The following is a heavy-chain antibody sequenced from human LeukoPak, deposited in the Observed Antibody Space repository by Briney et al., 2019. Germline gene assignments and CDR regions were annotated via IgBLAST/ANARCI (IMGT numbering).Heavy chain of an antibody. D-gene: IGHD3-3*01. CDR2: IRSKAYGGTT. CDR1: GFTFGDYA. J-gene: IGHJ4*02. CDR3: SYDFWSGYYPSLDY. Sequence: SGFTFGDYAMSXVRQAPGKGLEWVGXIRSKAYGGTTEYAASVKGRFTISRDDSKSIAYLQMNSLKTEDTAVYYCSYDFWSGYYPSLDYWGQGTLVTVSS. V-gene: IGHV3-49*04.